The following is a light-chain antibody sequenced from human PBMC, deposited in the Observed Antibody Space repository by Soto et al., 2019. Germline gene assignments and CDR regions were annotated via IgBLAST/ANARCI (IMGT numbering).Light chain of an antibody. CDR1: HSISSS. CDR3: LQAHSTPWT. J-gene: IGKJ1*01. Sequence: DIQMTQSPSSLSASVGDRVTITCRASHSISSSLNWCQQRPGKAPKLLIYAASNLQSGVPSRFSGSGSGTDFTLTISSLQPEDFATYYCLQAHSTPWTFGQGTKVEI. CDR2: AAS. V-gene: IGKV1-39*01.